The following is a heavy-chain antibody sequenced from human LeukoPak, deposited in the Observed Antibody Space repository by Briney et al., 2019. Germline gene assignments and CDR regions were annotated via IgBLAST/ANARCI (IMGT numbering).Heavy chain of an antibody. CDR1: GFTFDDYA. J-gene: IGHJ3*02. V-gene: IGHV3-9*01. CDR3: AKVPIQLVEVDAFDI. Sequence: PGGSLRLSCAASGFTFDDYAMHWVRQAPGKGLEWVSGISWNSGSIGYADSVKGRFTISRDNAKNSLYLQMNSLRAEDTALYYCAKVPIQLVEVDAFDIWGQGTMVTVSS. D-gene: IGHD5-18*01. CDR2: ISWNSGSI.